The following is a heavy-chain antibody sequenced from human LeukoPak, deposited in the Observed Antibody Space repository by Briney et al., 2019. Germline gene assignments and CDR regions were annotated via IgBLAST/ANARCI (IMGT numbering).Heavy chain of an antibody. Sequence: MTSETLSLTCAVYGGSFSGYYWSWIRQPPGKGLEWIGEINHSGSTNYNPSLKSRVTISVDTSKNQFSLKLSSVTAADTAVYYCARRANSLFDPWGQGTLVTVSS. V-gene: IGHV4-34*01. J-gene: IGHJ5*02. CDR3: ARRANSLFDP. CDR1: GGSFSGYY. D-gene: IGHD2/OR15-2a*01. CDR2: INHSGST.